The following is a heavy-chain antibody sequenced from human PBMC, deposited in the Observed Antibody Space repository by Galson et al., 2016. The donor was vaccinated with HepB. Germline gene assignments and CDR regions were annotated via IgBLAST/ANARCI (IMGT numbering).Heavy chain of an antibody. J-gene: IGHJ4*02. CDR2: IWHDGSKE. V-gene: IGHV3-33*01. CDR3: ARDRAADGLAAIDF. CDR1: GFTLSDFA. Sequence: SLRLSCATSGFTLSDFAMHWVRQVPGKGLEWLTLIWHDGSKEYYTDSVKGRFTISRDNAKNIVYLQMNTLTDEDTAVYYCARDRAADGLAAIDFWGQGTLVTVSS. D-gene: IGHD5-24*01.